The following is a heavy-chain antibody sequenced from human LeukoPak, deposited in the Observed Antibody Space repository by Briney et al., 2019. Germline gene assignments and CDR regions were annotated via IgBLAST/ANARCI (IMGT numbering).Heavy chain of an antibody. V-gene: IGHV3-23*01. D-gene: IGHD5-18*01. Sequence: GGSLRLSCAASAFTFRTYAMIWVRHAPGKGLEWVSTVSGSGGSTYYADSVKGRFTISRDNSNNTLYLQMNSLRAEDTAVYYCAKGAASRVYTYVANWGQGTLVTVSS. CDR1: AFTFRTYA. CDR3: AKGAASRVYTYVAN. CDR2: VSGSGGST. J-gene: IGHJ4*02.